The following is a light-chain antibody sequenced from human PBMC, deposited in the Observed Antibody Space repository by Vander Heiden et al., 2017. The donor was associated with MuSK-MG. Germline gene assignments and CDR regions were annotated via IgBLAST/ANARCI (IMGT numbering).Light chain of an antibody. CDR3: QHYNTWPSWT. CDR2: GAS. Sequence: EIVMTQSPATPSVSPGERATLSCRASQSISRNLAWYQQKPGQAPRLLIYGASTRATGIPARFSGSGSGTDFTLTISSLQFEDFALYYCQHYNTWPSWTFGQGTKLEIK. J-gene: IGKJ2*02. CDR1: QSISRN. V-gene: IGKV3-15*01.